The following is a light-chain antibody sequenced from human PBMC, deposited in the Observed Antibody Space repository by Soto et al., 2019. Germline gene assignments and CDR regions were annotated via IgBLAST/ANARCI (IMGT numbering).Light chain of an antibody. CDR1: SSNIGDNY. V-gene: IGLV1-47*02. Sequence: QSVLTQPPSASGTPGQRVTISCSGSSSNIGDNYVFWYQQFPGAAPKPLIFNNNQRPSGVPDRFSGAKSGTSASLSMSGLRSEDEADYHCAAWDDSLSGWVFGGGTKLTVL. CDR2: NNN. CDR3: AAWDDSLSGWV. J-gene: IGLJ3*02.